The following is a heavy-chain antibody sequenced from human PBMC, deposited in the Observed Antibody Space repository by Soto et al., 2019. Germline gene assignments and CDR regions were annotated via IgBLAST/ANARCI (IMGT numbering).Heavy chain of an antibody. J-gene: IGHJ6*02. Sequence: QVQLQQWGAGLLKPSETLSLTCAVYGGSFSGYYWSWIRQPPGKGLEWIGEINHSGSTNYNPSLKSRVTISVDTSKNQFSLKLSSVTAADTAVYYCAISSYGFYCGMDVWGQGTTVTVSS. CDR2: INHSGST. CDR3: AISSYGFYCGMDV. V-gene: IGHV4-34*01. D-gene: IGHD5-18*01. CDR1: GGSFSGYY.